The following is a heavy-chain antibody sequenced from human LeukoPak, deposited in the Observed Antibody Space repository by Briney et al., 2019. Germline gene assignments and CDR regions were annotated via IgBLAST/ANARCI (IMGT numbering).Heavy chain of an antibody. CDR3: ARDWDWRVKDGYNLFDY. Sequence: PGGSLRLSCAASGFTFSSYSMNWVRQAPGKGLEWVSSISSSSSYIYYADSVKGRFTISRDNAKNSLYLQMNSLRAEDTAVYYCARDWDWRVKDGYNLFDYWGQGTLVTVSS. CDR1: GFTFSSYS. J-gene: IGHJ4*02. D-gene: IGHD5-24*01. V-gene: IGHV3-21*01. CDR2: ISSSSSYI.